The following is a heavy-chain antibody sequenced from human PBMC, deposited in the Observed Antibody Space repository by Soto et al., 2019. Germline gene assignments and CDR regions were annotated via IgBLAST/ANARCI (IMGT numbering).Heavy chain of an antibody. CDR2: IYHSGMT. CDR3: ATVRWELHDAFDI. D-gene: IGHD1-26*01. J-gene: IGHJ3*02. V-gene: IGHV4-31*03. Sequence: QVQLQESGPGLVKPSQTLSLTCTVSGGSISTGGYYWSWIRQHPGRGLEWIGYIYHSGMTFSNPSLQSRVAISIDTSKNKFSLKLSSVTAADTAVYYCATVRWELHDAFDIWGQGTMVSASS. CDR1: GGSISTGGYY.